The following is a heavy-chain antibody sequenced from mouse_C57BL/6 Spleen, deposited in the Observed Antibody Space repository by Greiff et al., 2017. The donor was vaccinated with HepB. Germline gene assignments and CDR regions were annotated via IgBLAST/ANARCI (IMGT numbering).Heavy chain of an antibody. D-gene: IGHD2-1*01. V-gene: IGHV1-82*01. J-gene: IGHJ3*01. Sequence: VQLQQSGPELVKPGASVKISCKASGYAFSSSWMNWVKQRPGKGLEWIGRIYPGDGDTNYNGKFKGKATLTADKSSSTAYMQLSSLTSEDSAVYFCAPYGNYLAWFAYWGQGTLVTVSA. CDR3: APYGNYLAWFAY. CDR1: GYAFSSSW. CDR2: IYPGDGDT.